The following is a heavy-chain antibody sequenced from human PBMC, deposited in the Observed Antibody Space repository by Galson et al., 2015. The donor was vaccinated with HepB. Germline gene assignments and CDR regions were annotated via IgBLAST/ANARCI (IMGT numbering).Heavy chain of an antibody. CDR3: TTDWTFYHGGSGSFTVYSIFDY. CDR1: GLNFDTAW. Sequence: SLRLSCAVSGLNFDTAWMSWVRQAPGKGLEWVGRIRTKTDGGTADYAAPVKGRFTVSRDDSKNTLYLQMNSLKTEDTALYFRTTDWTFYHGGSGSFTVYSIFDYWGQGTLVTVSS. V-gene: IGHV3-15*01. J-gene: IGHJ4*02. CDR2: IRTKTDGGTA. D-gene: IGHD3-22*01.